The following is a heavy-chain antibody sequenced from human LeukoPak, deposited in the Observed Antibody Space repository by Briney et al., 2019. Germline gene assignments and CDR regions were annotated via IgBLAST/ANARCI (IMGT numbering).Heavy chain of an antibody. D-gene: IGHD3-22*01. V-gene: IGHV3-30*18. CDR2: ISFDGSNK. CDR1: AFTFSSIG. CDR3: AKASSTPDSSGYYLGPGDY. Sequence: GGSLRFSCAASAFTFSSIGWDWVGQAPGKGLEGGAVISFDGSNKYYADSVKGRFTISRDNSKNTLDLQMNSLRAEDTAGYYCAKASSTPDSSGYYLGPGDYWGQGTLVTVSS. J-gene: IGHJ4*02.